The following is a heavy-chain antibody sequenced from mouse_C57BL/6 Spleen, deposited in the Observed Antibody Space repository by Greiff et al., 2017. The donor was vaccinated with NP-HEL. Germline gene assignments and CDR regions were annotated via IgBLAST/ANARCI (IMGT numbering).Heavy chain of an antibody. J-gene: IGHJ4*01. D-gene: IGHD3-2*02. CDR1: GYKFTDYY. CDR2: INPNNGGT. V-gene: IGHV1-26*01. Sequence: EVQLQQSGPELVKPGASVKISCKASGYKFTDYYMNWVKQSPGKSLEWIGDINPNNGGTSYNQKFKGKATLTADKSSSTAYMELRSLTSEDSAVYYCARSGQLRIEAMDYWGQGTSVTVSS. CDR3: ARSGQLRIEAMDY.